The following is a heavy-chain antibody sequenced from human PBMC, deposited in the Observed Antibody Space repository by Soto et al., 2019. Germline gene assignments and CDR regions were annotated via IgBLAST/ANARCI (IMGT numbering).Heavy chain of an antibody. J-gene: IGHJ6*02. CDR3: ARGYNYGLEV. CDR2: IFYSGSS. CDR1: FGSISNIY. V-gene: IGHV4-59*01. Sequence: CETLSLTWDFSFGSISNIYFNLLRQTPGKGLEWIGYIFYSGSSNSNASLKSRVTLSVDRSKNQFSLKLNSVTAADTAVYYCARGYNYGLEVWGQGTTVTVSS.